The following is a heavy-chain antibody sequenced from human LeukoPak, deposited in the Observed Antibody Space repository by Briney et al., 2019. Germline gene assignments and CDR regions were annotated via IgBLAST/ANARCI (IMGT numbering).Heavy chain of an antibody. CDR2: ISAYNGNT. Sequence: SVKVSCKASGYTFTSYGISWVRQAPGQGLEWMGWISAYNGNTNYAQKLQGRVTMTTDTSTSTAYMELRSLRSDDTAVYYCARDRSNYDILTGYSPWFDPWGQGTLVTVSS. CDR3: ARDRSNYDILTGYSPWFDP. V-gene: IGHV1-18*01. D-gene: IGHD3-9*01. CDR1: GYTFTSYG. J-gene: IGHJ5*02.